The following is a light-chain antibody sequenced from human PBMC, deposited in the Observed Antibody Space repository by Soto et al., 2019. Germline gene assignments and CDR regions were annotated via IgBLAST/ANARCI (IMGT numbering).Light chain of an antibody. CDR1: QSVSSSY. CDR2: AAS. Sequence: EIVLTQSPGTLSLSPGERATLSCRASQSVSSSYLAWYQQKPGQAPRLLIYAASSRSTGIPDRFSGSGSGTDFTLTISGLEPEDSAVYFCQQYGTSPWTFGQGTKVDIK. V-gene: IGKV3-20*01. CDR3: QQYGTSPWT. J-gene: IGKJ1*01.